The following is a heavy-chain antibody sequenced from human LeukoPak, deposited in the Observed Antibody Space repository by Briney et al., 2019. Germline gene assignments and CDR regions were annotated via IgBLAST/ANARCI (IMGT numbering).Heavy chain of an antibody. CDR3: ARDSSGNLDY. J-gene: IGHJ4*02. CDR1: GFTFSTYW. V-gene: IGHV3-7*01. CDR2: IKRDGSEK. Sequence: GGSLRLSCAASGFTFSTYWMAWVPQAPGKGPEWVANIKRDGSEKYYVESVKGRFTISRDNAKNSLFLQMNSLTAEDTSIYYCARDSSGNLDYWGQGALVTVSS. D-gene: IGHD1-26*01.